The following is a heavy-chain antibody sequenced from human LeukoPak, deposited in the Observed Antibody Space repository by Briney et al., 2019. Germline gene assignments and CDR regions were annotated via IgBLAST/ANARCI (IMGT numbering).Heavy chain of an antibody. CDR1: GFTFSSYW. J-gene: IGHJ6*03. D-gene: IGHD3-9*01. V-gene: IGHV3-7*03. CDR2: IKQDVTEK. CDR3: ARVLRYFDAVPYYYYYMDV. Sequence: PGGSLRLSCAASGFTFSSYWMSWVRQAPGKGLEWVAYIKQDVTEKYYVDSVKGRFTISRDNAKNSLYLQMNSLRAEDTAVYYCARVLRYFDAVPYYYYYMDVWGKGTTVTISS.